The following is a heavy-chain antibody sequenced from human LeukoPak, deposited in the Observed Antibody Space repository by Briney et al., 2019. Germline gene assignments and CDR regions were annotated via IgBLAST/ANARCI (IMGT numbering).Heavy chain of an antibody. J-gene: IGHJ4*02. V-gene: IGHV3-23*01. CDR3: ARHLSGVTGYTYGRGIDY. CDR2: ISGSGGST. Sequence: GGSLRLSCAASGFTFSSYGMSWVRQAPGKGLEWVSAISGSGGSTYYADSVKGRFTISRDNAKTSLYLHMNSLRAEGTAVYYCARHLSGVTGYTYGRGIDYWGQGTLVTVSS. CDR1: GFTFSSYG. D-gene: IGHD5-18*01.